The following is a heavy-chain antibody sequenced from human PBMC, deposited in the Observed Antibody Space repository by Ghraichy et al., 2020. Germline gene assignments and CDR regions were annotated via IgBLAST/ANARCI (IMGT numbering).Heavy chain of an antibody. Sequence: GGSLRLSCAASGFTFTTYGMNWVRQTPGKGLEWVSSIANHGADTYYADSVKGRFTVSRDNSKHILYLQMSSLRADDTAVYYCAKRIEYSSSSAYFDYWGQGALVTVSS. CDR1: GFTFTTYG. J-gene: IGHJ4*02. D-gene: IGHD6-6*01. V-gene: IGHV3-23*01. CDR3: AKRIEYSSSSAYFDY. CDR2: IANHGADT.